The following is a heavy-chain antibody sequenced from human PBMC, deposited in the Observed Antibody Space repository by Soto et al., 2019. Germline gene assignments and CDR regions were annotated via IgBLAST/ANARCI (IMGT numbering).Heavy chain of an antibody. D-gene: IGHD5-12*01. J-gene: IGHJ4*02. CDR1: GFTFSSYA. Sequence: QVQLVESGGGVVQPGRSLRLSCAASGFTFSSYAMHWVRQAPGKGLEWVAVISYDGSNKYYADSVKGRFTISRDNSKNPRYLQMNSLRAEDTAVYYCARDGYDAGLIHYWGQGTLVTVSS. CDR2: ISYDGSNK. V-gene: IGHV3-30-3*01. CDR3: ARDGYDAGLIHY.